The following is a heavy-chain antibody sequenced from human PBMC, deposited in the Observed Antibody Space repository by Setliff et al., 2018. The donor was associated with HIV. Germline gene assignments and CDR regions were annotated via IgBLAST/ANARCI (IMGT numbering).Heavy chain of an antibody. CDR3: VRAWGGFYDVLTGSPYGDWFDS. V-gene: IGHV3-53*01. Sequence: PGGSLRLSCAVSGFMVSNNYMSWVRQTPGKGLEWVSIIYSGGSAYYADSVEGRFTISRDDRNNTLYLQMNRLKVEDTAIYYCVRAWGGFYDVLTGSPYGDWFDSWGQGARVTVSS. CDR2: IYSGGSA. J-gene: IGHJ5*01. D-gene: IGHD3-9*01. CDR1: GFMVSNNY.